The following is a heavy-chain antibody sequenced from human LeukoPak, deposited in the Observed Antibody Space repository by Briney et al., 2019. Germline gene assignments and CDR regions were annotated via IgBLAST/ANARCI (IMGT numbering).Heavy chain of an antibody. CDR1: GLSFSSYW. V-gene: IGHV3-7*05. CDR2: IKQDGSEK. D-gene: IGHD1-26*01. J-gene: IGHJ4*02. CDR3: AGALSGIDY. Sequence: PGGSLRLSCAASGLSFSSYWMNWVRQAPGKGLEWVANIKQDGSEKYYVDSVKGRFTISRDNAKNSVYLQMNTLRVDDTAVYYCAGALSGIDYWGQGTLVTVSS.